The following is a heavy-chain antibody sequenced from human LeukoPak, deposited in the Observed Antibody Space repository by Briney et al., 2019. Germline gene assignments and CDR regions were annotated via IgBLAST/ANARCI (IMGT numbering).Heavy chain of an antibody. CDR1: GFTVSSNY. Sequence: GGSLRLSCAASGFTVSSNYMSWVRQAPGKGLEWVPVIYSGGSTYYADSVKGRFTISRDNSKNTLYLQMNSLRAEDTAVYYCARATVTTSDYWGQGTLVTVSS. V-gene: IGHV3-66*01. D-gene: IGHD4-17*01. CDR3: ARATVTTSDY. CDR2: IYSGGST. J-gene: IGHJ4*02.